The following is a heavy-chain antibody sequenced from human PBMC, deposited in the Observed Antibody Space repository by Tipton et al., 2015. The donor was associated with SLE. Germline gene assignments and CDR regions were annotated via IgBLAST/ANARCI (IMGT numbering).Heavy chain of an antibody. Sequence: TLSLTCTVSGGSMNTYYWSWIRQPPGRGLEWIGYIYYSGSTNYNPSLKSRVTISVDTSKNQFSLKLSSVTAADTAVYYCARASRIGDIWGQGTMVTVSS. D-gene: IGHD3-22*01. CDR3: ARASRIGDI. CDR2: IYYSGST. V-gene: IGHV4-59*01. J-gene: IGHJ3*02. CDR1: GGSMNTYY.